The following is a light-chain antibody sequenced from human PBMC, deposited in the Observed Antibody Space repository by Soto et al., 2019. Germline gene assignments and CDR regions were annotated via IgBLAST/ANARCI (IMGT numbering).Light chain of an antibody. CDR2: SNN. Sequence: QSVLTQPPSASGTPGQRVTISCSGSSFNIGSNTVNWYQQLPGTAPKLLIYSNNQRPSGVPDRFSGSKSGTSASLAISGLQSEDEADYYCAAWDDSLNGPVFDGGTKLTVL. V-gene: IGLV1-44*01. CDR1: SFNIGSNT. J-gene: IGLJ2*01. CDR3: AAWDDSLNGPV.